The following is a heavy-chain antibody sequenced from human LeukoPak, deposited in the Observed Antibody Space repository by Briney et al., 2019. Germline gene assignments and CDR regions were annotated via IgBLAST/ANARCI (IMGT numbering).Heavy chain of an antibody. CDR2: IIPILGIA. Sequence: SVKVSCKASGGTFSSYAISWVRQAPGQGLEWMGRIIPILGIANYAQKFQGRVTITADKSTSTAYMELRSLRSDDTAVYYCAAGGGATLFDYWGQGTLVTVSS. J-gene: IGHJ4*02. D-gene: IGHD1-26*01. CDR3: AAGGGATLFDY. V-gene: IGHV1-69*04. CDR1: GGTFSSYA.